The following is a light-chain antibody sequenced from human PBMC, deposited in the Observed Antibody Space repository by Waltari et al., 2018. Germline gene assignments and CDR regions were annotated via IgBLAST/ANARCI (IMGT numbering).Light chain of an antibody. CDR1: QVIGSY. CDR3: QQLNSYPRGT. CDR2: GAS. J-gene: IGKJ1*01. Sequence: DIQLTQSPSFLSASVGDRVTITCRASQVIGSYLAWYQQKPGKAPKLLIYGASTLQTGVPSRFSGSGSGTEFTRTISSLQPEDFATYYCQQLNSYPRGTFGQGTKVEIK. V-gene: IGKV1-9*01.